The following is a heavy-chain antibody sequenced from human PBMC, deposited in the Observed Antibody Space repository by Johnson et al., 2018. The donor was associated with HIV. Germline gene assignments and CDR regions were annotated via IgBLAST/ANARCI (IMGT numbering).Heavy chain of an antibody. CDR1: GFTFSSYA. J-gene: IGHJ3*02. CDR2: IKTDGSSP. V-gene: IGHV3-74*02. CDR3: ARGTRMNGVDAFDI. D-gene: IGHD1-1*01. Sequence: VQLVESGGGVVQPGRSLRLSCAASGFTFSSYAMHWVRQVPGKGLMWVSRIKTDGSSPWYADSVKGRFTISRDNARNSLYLQMNRVRAEDTALDYWARGTRMNGVDAFDIWGQGTMVTVSS.